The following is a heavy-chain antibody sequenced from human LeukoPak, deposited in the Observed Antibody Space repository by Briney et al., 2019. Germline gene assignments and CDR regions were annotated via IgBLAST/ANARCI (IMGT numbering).Heavy chain of an antibody. Sequence: GGSLRLSCAASGFTFSPYWMHWVRQVPGKGLVWVSHINTDGSTTTYADSVKGRFTISRDNAKNTLYLQMDSLRVEDTAVYYCARGGYSGYEYDYWGQGTLVTVSS. CDR1: GFTFSPYW. V-gene: IGHV3-74*01. CDR3: ARGGYSGYEYDY. CDR2: INTDGSTT. D-gene: IGHD5-12*01. J-gene: IGHJ4*02.